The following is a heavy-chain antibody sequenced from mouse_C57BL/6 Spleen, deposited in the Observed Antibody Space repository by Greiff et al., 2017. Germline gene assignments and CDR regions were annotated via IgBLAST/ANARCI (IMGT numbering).Heavy chain of an antibody. J-gene: IGHJ4*01. CDR3: ARRGWDAMDY. D-gene: IGHD4-1*01. V-gene: IGHV1-18*01. CDR2: INPNNGGT. Sequence: EVKLVESGPELVKPGASVKIPCKASGYTFTDYNMDWVKQSHGKSLEWIGDINPNNGGTIYNQKFKGKATLTVDKSSSTAYMELRSLTSEDTAVYYCARRGWDAMDYWGQGTSVTVSS. CDR1: GYTFTDYN.